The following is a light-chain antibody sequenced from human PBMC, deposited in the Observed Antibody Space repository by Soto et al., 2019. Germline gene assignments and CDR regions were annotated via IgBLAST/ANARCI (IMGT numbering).Light chain of an antibody. CDR3: KQPAA. CDR1: QSVSSSY. J-gene: IGKJ1*01. V-gene: IGKV3-20*01. Sequence: EIVLTQSPGTLALSPGEKATLSCRASQSVSSSYLAWYQQKPGQAPRLLSYGASSRATGIPDRFSGSGSGTDFTLTISRLEPEDFAVYYCKQPAAFGQGTKVDIK. CDR2: GAS.